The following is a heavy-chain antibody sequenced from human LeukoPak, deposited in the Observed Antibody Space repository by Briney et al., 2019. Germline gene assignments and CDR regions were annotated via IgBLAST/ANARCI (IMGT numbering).Heavy chain of an antibody. CDR1: GGSINSYY. J-gene: IGHJ4*02. D-gene: IGHD3-10*01. CDR3: AGDYYGSGSPPSD. Sequence: PSETLSLTCTVSGGSINSYYWSWIRQPPGKGLEWIGYIYYSGSTNYNPSLKNRVTISVDMSKNQFSLKLSSVTAADTAVYYCAGDYYGSGSPPSDWGQGTLVTVSS. V-gene: IGHV4-59*12. CDR2: IYYSGST.